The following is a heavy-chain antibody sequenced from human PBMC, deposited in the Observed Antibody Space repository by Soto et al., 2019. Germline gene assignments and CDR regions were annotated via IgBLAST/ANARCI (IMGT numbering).Heavy chain of an antibody. V-gene: IGHV3-23*01. J-gene: IGHJ3*01. D-gene: IGHD3-3*01. CDR1: GFTFDSYA. CDR3: AKDTVGGYSFWSGYYSDGLDV. CDR2: ISGSADGT. Sequence: EVKLLESGGGLAQPGGSLRLSCVGSGFTFDSYAISWVRQAPGERLQWIAAISGSADGTDYGHSVRGRFTISRDHAKKTVHLQMDSLRVEDTAVYFCAKDTVGGYSFWSGYYSDGLDVWGQGTLVTVS.